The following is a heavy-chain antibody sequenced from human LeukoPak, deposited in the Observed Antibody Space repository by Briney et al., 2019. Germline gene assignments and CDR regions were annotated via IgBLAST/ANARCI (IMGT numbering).Heavy chain of an antibody. CDR2: IKSDGKT. CDR1: GFTFSKYW. Sequence: GGSLRLSCEASGFTFSKYWMHWVRQAPGKGLVWVSRIKSDGKTNYADSVKGRFTISRDNAKNTVSLQMNSLRADDTGVYYCARAPSEVGGYYPEYFRHWGQGTLVTVSS. V-gene: IGHV3-74*01. J-gene: IGHJ1*01. D-gene: IGHD3-22*01. CDR3: ARAPSEVGGYYPEYFRH.